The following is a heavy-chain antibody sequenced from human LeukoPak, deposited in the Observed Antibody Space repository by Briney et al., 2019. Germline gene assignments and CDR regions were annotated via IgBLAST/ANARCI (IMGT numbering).Heavy chain of an antibody. D-gene: IGHD3-10*01. Sequence: PSETLSLTCTVSGASFTSYYWSGIRQPPGKGLEWIGFVSFSGSTDYNPSLKGRVTISLDRSKNQVSLKLTSVTAADTAVYYCARDQTGIPPDYCYGLDVWGQGTTVTVSS. CDR1: GASFTSYY. J-gene: IGHJ6*02. V-gene: IGHV4-59*01. CDR2: VSFSGST. CDR3: ARDQTGIPPDYCYGLDV.